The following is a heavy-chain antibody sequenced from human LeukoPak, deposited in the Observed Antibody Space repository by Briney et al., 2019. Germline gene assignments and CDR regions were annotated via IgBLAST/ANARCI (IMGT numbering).Heavy chain of an antibody. Sequence: ASVKVSCKASGYTFTGYYMHWVRQAPGQGLEWMGWINPNSGGTNYAQKFQGRVTMTRDTSISTAYMELSRLRSDDTAVYYCARRRIMITFGGVQGAFDIWGQGTMVTVSS. CDR1: GYTFTGYY. CDR2: INPNSGGT. V-gene: IGHV1-2*02. CDR3: ARRRIMITFGGVQGAFDI. D-gene: IGHD3-16*01. J-gene: IGHJ3*02.